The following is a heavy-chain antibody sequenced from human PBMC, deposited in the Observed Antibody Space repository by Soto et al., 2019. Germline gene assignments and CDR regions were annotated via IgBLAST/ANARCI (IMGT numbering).Heavy chain of an antibody. CDR2: IYYSGST. Sequence: SETLSLTCAVSGYSISSGYYWGWIRQPPGKGLEWIGTIYYSGSTFYNPSLRSRVTISVDTSKNHFSLKVSFVTAADTALYFCARVPRGFSGYDSGGFDYWGQGVLVT. J-gene: IGHJ4*02. V-gene: IGHV4-38-2*01. CDR1: GYSISSGYY. CDR3: ARVPRGFSGYDSGGFDY. D-gene: IGHD5-12*01.